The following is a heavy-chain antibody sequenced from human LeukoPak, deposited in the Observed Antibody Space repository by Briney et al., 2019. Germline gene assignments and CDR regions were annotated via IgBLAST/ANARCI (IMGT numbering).Heavy chain of an antibody. CDR3: ARHRFASAVILDH. CDR1: GGAVTSFD. V-gene: IGHV4-59*08. D-gene: IGHD2-21*02. Sequence: PSETLSLTCSVSGGAVTSFDWSWIRQSPGKGLEWIGYFYDSGSTKYNPSLKSRVTMSGDTSKNQFSLKLSSVTAADTAMYYCARHRFASAVILDHWGQGDPVTVSS. CDR2: FYDSGST. J-gene: IGHJ4*02.